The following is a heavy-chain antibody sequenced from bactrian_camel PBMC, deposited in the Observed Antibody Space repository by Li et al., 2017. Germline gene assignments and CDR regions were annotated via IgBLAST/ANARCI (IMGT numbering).Heavy chain of an antibody. J-gene: IGHJ4*01. Sequence: QLVESGGGSVEAGGSLRLSCAAPESTFTTHCMGWFRQAPGKKREAVAITYTGDGRTWYVDSVKGRFTISKDNAKKTVYLQMNNLKPEDTAMYYCARGPRPLNSCYLESPPYNYWGQGTQVTVS. CDR2: TYTGDGRT. CDR1: ESTFTTHC. V-gene: IGHV3S25*01. D-gene: IGHD1*01. CDR3: ARGPRPLNSCYLESPPYNY.